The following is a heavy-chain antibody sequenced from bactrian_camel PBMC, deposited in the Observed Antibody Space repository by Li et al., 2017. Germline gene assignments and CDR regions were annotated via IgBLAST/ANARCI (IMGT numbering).Heavy chain of an antibody. CDR2: INTNGRGT. CDR1: GETSDYNC. Sequence: QVQLVESGGGSVQAGGSLTLSCAASGETSDYNCRMWFRRAPGKEDEEVAGINTNGRGTRFADSVKGRFVFSQDNAKNSLYLQMNNLKPEDTAMYYCAANFGPYCSGPYLARRANFLGQGTQVTVS. D-gene: IGHD2*01. J-gene: IGHJ4*01. V-gene: IGHV3S63*01.